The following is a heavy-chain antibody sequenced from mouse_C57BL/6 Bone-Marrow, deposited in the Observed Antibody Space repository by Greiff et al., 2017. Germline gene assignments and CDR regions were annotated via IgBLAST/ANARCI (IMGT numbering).Heavy chain of an antibody. CDR1: GYTFTSYG. D-gene: IGHD3-2*02. CDR3: AASGYYAMDD. Sequence: VQLQQSGAELARPGASVKLSCKASGYTFTSYGISWVKQRTGQGLEWIGEIYPRSGTTYYNEKFKGKATLTADKSSSTAYLELRSLTSEDSAVYFCAASGYYAMDDWGQGNSVTVSS. CDR2: IYPRSGTT. V-gene: IGHV1-81*01. J-gene: IGHJ4*01.